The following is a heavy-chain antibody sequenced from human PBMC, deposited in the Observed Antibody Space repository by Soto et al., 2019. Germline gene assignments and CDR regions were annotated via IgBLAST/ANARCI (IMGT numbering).Heavy chain of an antibody. CDR2: IQSGGPT. D-gene: IGHD2-15*01. Sequence: EVQLVESGGGLVQPGGSLRLSCAASGFTVSSKYMSWVRQAPGKGLEWVSLIQSGGPTYYADSVKGRFTISRDTSENTGHLQMDSLRAEDTAVYYCGRDDVLCDGGRCYGVPLDVG. V-gene: IGHV3-66*01. J-gene: IGHJ6*01. CDR1: GFTVSSKY. CDR3: GRDDVLCDGGRCYGVPLDV.